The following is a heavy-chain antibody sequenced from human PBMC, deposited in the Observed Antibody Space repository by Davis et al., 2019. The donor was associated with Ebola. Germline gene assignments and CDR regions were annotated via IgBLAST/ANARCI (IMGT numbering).Heavy chain of an antibody. Sequence: ASVKVSCKASGYTFTSYDINWVRQATGQGLEWMGWMNPNSGNTGYAQNFQGRVTMTRDTSISTAYMELSSLRSEDTAVYFCARGLVYYDSSGYHSDWFDPWGQGTLVTVSS. CDR2: MNPNSGNT. J-gene: IGHJ5*02. CDR3: ARGLVYYDSSGYHSDWFDP. D-gene: IGHD3-22*01. CDR1: GYTFTSYD. V-gene: IGHV1-8*01.